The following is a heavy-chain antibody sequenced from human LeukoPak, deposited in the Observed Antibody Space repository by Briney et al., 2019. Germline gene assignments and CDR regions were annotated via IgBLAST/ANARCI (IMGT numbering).Heavy chain of an antibody. Sequence: GGSLRLSCAASGLTFSRYEMNWVRQAPGKGLEWVSYISSSGSTIYYADSVKGRFTMSRDNAKNSLYLQMNSLRAEDTAFYYCARGDYVPYFDYWGQGTLVTVSS. CDR1: GLTFSRYE. D-gene: IGHD4-17*01. CDR2: ISSSGSTI. V-gene: IGHV3-48*03. J-gene: IGHJ4*02. CDR3: ARGDYVPYFDY.